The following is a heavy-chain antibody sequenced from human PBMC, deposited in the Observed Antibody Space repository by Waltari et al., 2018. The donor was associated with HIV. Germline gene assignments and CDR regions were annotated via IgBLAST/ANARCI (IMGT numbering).Heavy chain of an antibody. CDR2: IHPNSGGT. D-gene: IGHD3-16*02. CDR3: ARPDYLGSYRYSEVGY. Sequence: QVQLVQSGAEVKKPGASVKVSCKASGYTFTGYYMHWVRQAPGQGLERMGLIHPNSGGTNYAQKFQGRVTMTRDTSISTAYMELSRLGSDDTAVYYCARPDYLGSYRYSEVGYWGQGTLVTVSS. J-gene: IGHJ4*02. CDR1: GYTFTGYY. V-gene: IGHV1-2*02.